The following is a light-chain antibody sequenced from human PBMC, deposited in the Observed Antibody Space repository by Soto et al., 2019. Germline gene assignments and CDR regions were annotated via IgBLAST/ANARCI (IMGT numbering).Light chain of an antibody. Sequence: EIVMTQSPATLSVSPGERATLSCRASQSVSSNLAWYQQKPGQAPRLLIYGASTRATGIPARFSGSGSGTEFTLTISRLEPEDFAVYYCQQYDNSPITFGQVTRLENK. CDR1: QSVSSN. CDR3: QQYDNSPIT. CDR2: GAS. J-gene: IGKJ5*01. V-gene: IGKV3-15*01.